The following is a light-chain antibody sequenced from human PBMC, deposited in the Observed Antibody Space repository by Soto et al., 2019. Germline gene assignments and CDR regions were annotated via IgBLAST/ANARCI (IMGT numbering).Light chain of an antibody. Sequence: DIVMTQSPVSLPVTPGDPASMSCRSDQSLLHSKGHNYLNWYLVKPGQPPQLLIYLGSNRASGVPDRFSGRLSGTDFTLDISRVKAEDIGVYYCFQGLQTPYTFGQGPKLEIK. V-gene: IGKV2-28*01. J-gene: IGKJ2*01. CDR3: FQGLQTPYT. CDR2: LGS. CDR1: QSLLHSKGHNY.